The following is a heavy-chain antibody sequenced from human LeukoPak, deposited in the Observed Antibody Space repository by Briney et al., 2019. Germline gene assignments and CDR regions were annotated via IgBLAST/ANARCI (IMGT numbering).Heavy chain of an antibody. J-gene: IGHJ4*02. Sequence: SETLSLTCAVYGGSFSGYYWSWIRQPPGKGLEWIGEINHSRSTNYNPSLKSRVTISVDTSKNQFSLKLSSVTAADTAVYYCARGGPLQETYYYDSSGYKGAYYFDYWGQGTLVTVSS. D-gene: IGHD3-22*01. CDR1: GGSFSGYY. CDR2: INHSRST. V-gene: IGHV4-34*01. CDR3: ARGGPLQETYYYDSSGYKGAYYFDY.